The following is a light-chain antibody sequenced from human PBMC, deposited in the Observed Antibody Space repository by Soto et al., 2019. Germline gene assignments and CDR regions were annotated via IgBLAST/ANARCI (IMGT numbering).Light chain of an antibody. CDR1: QSISNH. Sequence: DIQMTQSPSSLSASVEDRVIITCLASQSISNHLNWYQQKPGKAPKLLIFAASSLQSGVPSRFSGSRSGPDITLTISSLQPEGFATYYCQQSYRSPPTFGQGTKVEFK. CDR3: QQSYRSPPT. CDR2: AAS. V-gene: IGKV1-39*01. J-gene: IGKJ1*01.